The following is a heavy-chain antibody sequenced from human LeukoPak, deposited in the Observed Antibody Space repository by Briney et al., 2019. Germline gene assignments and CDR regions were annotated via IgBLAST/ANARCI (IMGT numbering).Heavy chain of an antibody. J-gene: IGHJ4*02. Sequence: PGGSLRLSRAASGFTFSGYSMTWVRQAPGKGLEWVANIEPDGSKKYYVDSVKGRFTISRDNAKNSLYLQVNSLRAEDTAVYYCARDPWYNFDYWGQGTLVTVSS. CDR3: ARDPWYNFDY. CDR1: GFTFSGYS. D-gene: IGHD6-13*01. V-gene: IGHV3-7*05. CDR2: IEPDGSKK.